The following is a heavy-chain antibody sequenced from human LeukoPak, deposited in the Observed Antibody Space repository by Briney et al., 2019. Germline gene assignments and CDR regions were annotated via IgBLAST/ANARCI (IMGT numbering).Heavy chain of an antibody. V-gene: IGHV4-34*01. CDR1: GGSFSGYY. CDR2: INHSGST. CDR3: AGGAVIVVVPAAILNWFDP. J-gene: IGHJ5*02. Sequence: SETLSLTCAVYGGSFSGYYWSWIRQPPGKGLEWIGEINHSGSTNYNPSLKSRVTISVDTSKNQFSLKLSSVTAADTAVYYCAGGAVIVVVPAAILNWFDPWGQGTLVTVSS. D-gene: IGHD2-2*02.